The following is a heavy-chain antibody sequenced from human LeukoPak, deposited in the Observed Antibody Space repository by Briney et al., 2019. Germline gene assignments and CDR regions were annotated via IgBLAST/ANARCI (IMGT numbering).Heavy chain of an antibody. D-gene: IGHD6-13*01. CDR2: IYYSGST. J-gene: IGHJ6*03. CDR1: GDSISSRDYY. CDR3: ARRAYLRQQLGDYYYYMDV. V-gene: IGHV4-61*08. Sequence: PSETLSLTCSVSGDSISSRDYYWSWIRQPPGKGLEWIGYIYYSGSTNYNPSLKSRVTISVDTSKNQFSLKLSSVTAADTVVYYCARRAYLRQQLGDYYYYMDVWGKGTTVTVSS.